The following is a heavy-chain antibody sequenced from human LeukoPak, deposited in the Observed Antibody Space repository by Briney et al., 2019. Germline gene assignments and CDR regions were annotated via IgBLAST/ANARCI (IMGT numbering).Heavy chain of an antibody. CDR3: ARDLHGSGS. CDR2: IYYSGST. V-gene: IGHV4-59*01. J-gene: IGHJ4*02. CDR1: GGSISSYY. D-gene: IGHD3-10*01. Sequence: SETLSLTCTVSGGSISSYYWSWIRQPPGKGLEWIGYIYYSGSTNYNPSLKSRVTISVDTSKNQFSLKLSSVTAADTAVYYCARDLHGSGSWGQGTLVTVPS.